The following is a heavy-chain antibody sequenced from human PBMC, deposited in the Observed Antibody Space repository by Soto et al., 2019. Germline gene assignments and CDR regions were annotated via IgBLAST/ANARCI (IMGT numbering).Heavy chain of an antibody. CDR3: ARLGTTVTNFDY. D-gene: IGHD4-17*01. CDR2: IYHSGST. J-gene: IGHJ4*02. Sequence: PSETLSLTCAVSGYSISSGYYWGWIRQPPGKGLGWIGSIYHSGSTYYNPSLKSRVTISVDTSKNQFSLKLSSVTAADTAVYYCARLGTTVTNFDYWGQGTLVTVSS. V-gene: IGHV4-38-2*01. CDR1: GYSISSGYY.